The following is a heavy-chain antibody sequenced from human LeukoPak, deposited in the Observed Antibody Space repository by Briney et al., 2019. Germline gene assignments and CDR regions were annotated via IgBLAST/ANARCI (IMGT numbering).Heavy chain of an antibody. V-gene: IGHV1-2*02. Sequence: ASVKVSCKASGYTFTGYYMHWVRQAPGQGLEWMGWINPNSGGTNYAQKFQGRVTMTRDTSISTAYMELSRLRSDDTAVYYCARSFKGWSGPNDAFDIWGQGTMVTVSS. J-gene: IGHJ3*02. CDR3: ARSFKGWSGPNDAFDI. CDR2: INPNSGGT. CDR1: GYTFTGYY. D-gene: IGHD3-3*01.